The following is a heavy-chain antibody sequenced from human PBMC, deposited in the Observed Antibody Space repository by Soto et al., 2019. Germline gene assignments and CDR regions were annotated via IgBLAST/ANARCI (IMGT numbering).Heavy chain of an antibody. J-gene: IGHJ4*02. D-gene: IGHD2-21*02. Sequence: GGSLRLSCAASGFTFSSYWMSWVRQAPGKGLEWVANIKQDGSEKYYVDSVKGRFTISRDNAKNSLYLQMNSLRAEDTAVYYCASDTYCGGDCSDYWGQGTLVTVSS. CDR2: IKQDGSEK. V-gene: IGHV3-7*05. CDR3: ASDTYCGGDCSDY. CDR1: GFTFSSYW.